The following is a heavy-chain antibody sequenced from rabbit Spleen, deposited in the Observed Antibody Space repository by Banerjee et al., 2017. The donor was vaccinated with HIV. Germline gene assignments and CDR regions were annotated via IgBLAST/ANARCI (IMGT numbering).Heavy chain of an antibody. CDR3: ARDLYGTNGDNGAGL. Sequence: QQLVESGGGLVKPGASLTLTCKASGFSFSSGYDMCWVRQAPGKGLEWIACIYAGSSDTTYYANWAKGRFTVSKASSTTVTLQMTSLTAADTATYFCARDLYGTNGDNGAGLWGQGTLVTGS. J-gene: IGHJ3*01. V-gene: IGHV1S40*01. D-gene: IGHD5-1*01. CDR1: GFSFSSGYD. CDR2: IYAGSSDTT.